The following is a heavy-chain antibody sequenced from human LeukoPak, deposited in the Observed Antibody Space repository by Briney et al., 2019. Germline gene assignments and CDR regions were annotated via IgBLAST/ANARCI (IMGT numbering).Heavy chain of an antibody. CDR1: GGSISSGDYY. CDR2: IYYSGST. J-gene: IGHJ4*02. V-gene: IGHV4-30-4*08. CDR3: AGYCSSTSCYPLYYFDX. Sequence: PSETLSLTCTVSGGSISSGDYYWSWIRPPPGKGLEWIGYIYYSGSTYYNPSLNSRVTISVDTSKNQFSLKLSPVTAADTAVYYCAGYCSSTSCYPLYYFDXWGQGTVVTV. D-gene: IGHD2-2*01.